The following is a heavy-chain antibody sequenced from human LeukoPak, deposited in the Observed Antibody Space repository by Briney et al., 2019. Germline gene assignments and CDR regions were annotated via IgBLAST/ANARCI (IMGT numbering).Heavy chain of an antibody. CDR1: GGSIRTNY. D-gene: IGHD1-26*01. CDR3: ARHGQDTGNFYAHFDY. CDR2: INYSGNT. Sequence: SETLSLTCTVSGGSIRTNYWSWIRQTPGKGLEWIAYINYSGNTNNNPSLKSRVTISVDTSKSQFSLKLSSVTAADTAGYYCARHGQDTGNFYAHFDYWGQGTLVTVSS. V-gene: IGHV4-59*08. J-gene: IGHJ4*02.